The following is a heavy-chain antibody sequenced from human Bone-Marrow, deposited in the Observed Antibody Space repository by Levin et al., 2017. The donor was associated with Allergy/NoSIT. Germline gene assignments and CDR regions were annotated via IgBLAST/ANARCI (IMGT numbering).Heavy chain of an antibody. J-gene: IGHJ6*02. CDR2: IYYSGST. CDR3: ASLGGAGRKNYYYYGMDV. D-gene: IGHD3-16*01. V-gene: IGHV4-59*08. Sequence: PSETLSLTCTVSGGSISSYYWSWIRQPPGKGLEWIGYIYYSGSTNYNPSLKSRVTISVDTSKNQFSLKLSSVTAADTAVYYCASLGGAGRKNYYYYGMDVWGQGTTVTVSS. CDR1: GGSISSYY.